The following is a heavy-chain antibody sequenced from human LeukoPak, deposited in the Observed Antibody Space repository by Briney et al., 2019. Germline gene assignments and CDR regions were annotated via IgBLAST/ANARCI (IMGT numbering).Heavy chain of an antibody. CDR2: IKSDGSNT. CDR1: GFTFSNYW. D-gene: IGHD3-16*01. CDR3: TRLKGGY. J-gene: IGHJ4*02. V-gene: IGHV3-74*01. Sequence: LTGGSLRLSCAASGFTFSNYWMHWVRQAPGKGLLWVSRIKSDGSNTSYADSVKGRFAISRDNAKNTLYLQMNSLRADDTAVYYCTRLKGGYWGQGTLVTVSS.